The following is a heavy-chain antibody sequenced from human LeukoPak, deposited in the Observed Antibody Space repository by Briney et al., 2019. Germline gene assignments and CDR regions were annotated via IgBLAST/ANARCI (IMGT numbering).Heavy chain of an antibody. CDR1: GGSFSDYY. V-gene: IGHV4-34*01. CDR3: ASRCRNDYGGSCSDY. Sequence: PSETLSLTCAVYGGSFSDYYWSWIRQPPGKGLEWIGEINHSGSTNYNPSLKSRVTISVDTSKNQFSLKLSSVTAADTAVYHCASRCRNDYGGSCSDYWGQGTLVTVSS. D-gene: IGHD4-23*01. CDR2: INHSGST. J-gene: IGHJ4*02.